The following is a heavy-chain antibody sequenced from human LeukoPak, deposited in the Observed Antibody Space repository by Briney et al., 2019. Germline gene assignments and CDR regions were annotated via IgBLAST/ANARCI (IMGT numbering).Heavy chain of an antibody. D-gene: IGHD6-19*01. CDR3: ARERWLGHSLDY. CDR2: IYYSGST. J-gene: IGHJ4*02. V-gene: IGHV4-61*01. Sequence: SETLSLTCTVSGFSVSSGNYWSWIRQPPGKGLEWIGYIYYSGSTNYNPSLKSRVTISVDTSKNQFSLKLSSVTAADTAMYYCARERWLGHSLDYWGQGTLATVSS. CDR1: GFSVSSGNY.